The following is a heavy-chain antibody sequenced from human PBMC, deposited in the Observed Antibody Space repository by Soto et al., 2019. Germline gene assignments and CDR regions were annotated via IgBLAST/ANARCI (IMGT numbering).Heavy chain of an antibody. D-gene: IGHD3-22*01. Sequence: QVQLQESGPGLVKPSQTLSLTCTVSGASISSGGYYWSWIRQHPGKGLEWIGYIFYSGSTYYNPSLKSRVTISVDTSKNQVSMKLSSVTAEDTAVYFCARVPHDSIGYFLAYWGQGTLVTVSS. CDR3: ARVPHDSIGYFLAY. CDR2: IFYSGST. V-gene: IGHV4-31*03. J-gene: IGHJ4*02. CDR1: GASISSGGYY.